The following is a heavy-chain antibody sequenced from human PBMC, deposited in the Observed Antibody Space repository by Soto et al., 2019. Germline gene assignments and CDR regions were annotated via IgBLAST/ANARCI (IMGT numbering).Heavy chain of an antibody. Sequence: EVHLLESGGGLVQPGGSLRLSCAASGFTFSSNAMTWVRQAPGKGLEWVSSISGGGGTTFYTDSVKGRFTISRDNSXXTLHLQMNSRRAEDTAVYYCVKDRGSAWSVYYFDYWGQGTLVTVSS. J-gene: IGHJ4*02. V-gene: IGHV3-23*01. D-gene: IGHD6-13*01. CDR2: ISGGGGTT. CDR3: VKDRGSAWSVYYFDY. CDR1: GFTFSSNA.